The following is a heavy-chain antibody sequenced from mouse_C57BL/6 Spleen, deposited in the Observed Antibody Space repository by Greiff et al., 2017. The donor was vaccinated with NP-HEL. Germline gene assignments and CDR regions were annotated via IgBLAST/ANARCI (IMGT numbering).Heavy chain of an antibody. V-gene: IGHV5-17*01. CDR1: GFTFSDYG. Sequence: EVKLQESGGGLVKPGGSLKLSCAASGFTFSDYGMHWVRQAPEKGLEWVAYISSGSSTIYYADTVKGRFTISRDNAKNTLFLQMTSLRSEDTAMYYCARKDYYYGSSYWYFDVWGTGTTVTVSS. J-gene: IGHJ1*03. CDR2: ISSGSSTI. CDR3: ARKDYYYGSSYWYFDV. D-gene: IGHD1-1*01.